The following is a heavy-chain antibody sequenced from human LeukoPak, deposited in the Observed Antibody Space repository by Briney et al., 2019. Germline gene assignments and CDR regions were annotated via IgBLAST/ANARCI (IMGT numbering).Heavy chain of an antibody. CDR1: GGSFSGYY. CDR2: INHSGST. V-gene: IGHV4-34*01. D-gene: IGHD5-18*01. J-gene: IGHJ4*02. CDR3: AVSRGYSPFYYFDY. Sequence: SETLSLTCAVYGGSFSGYYWSWIRQPPGKGLERIGEINHSGSTNYNPSLKSRVTISVDTSKNQFSLKLSSVTAADTAVYYCAVSRGYSPFYYFDYWGQGTLVTVSS.